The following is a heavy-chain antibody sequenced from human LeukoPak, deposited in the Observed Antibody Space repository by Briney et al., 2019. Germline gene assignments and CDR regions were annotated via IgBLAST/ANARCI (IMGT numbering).Heavy chain of an antibody. J-gene: IGHJ4*02. Sequence: GGSLRHPCAASGFISTSPLMYCPRQAPGKGLEWVGRIRSKTDGGTTDYAAPVKGRLTVSRDDSKKMLYLQMNSLKTEDKGVYDGTSAIGDWGQGTLVTVSS. D-gene: IGHD2-21*02. CDR1: GFISTSPL. CDR2: IRSKTDGGTT. CDR3: TSAIGD. V-gene: IGHV3-15*01.